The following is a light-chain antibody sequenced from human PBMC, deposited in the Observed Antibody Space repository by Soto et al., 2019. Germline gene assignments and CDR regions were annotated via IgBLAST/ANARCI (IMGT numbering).Light chain of an antibody. CDR1: QSVSSY. CDR2: DAS. J-gene: IGKJ4*01. V-gene: IGKV3-11*01. Sequence: EIVLTQSPATLSLSPGDRATLSCRASQSVSSYLAWYQQKPGQAPRLLIYDASNRATGIPARFSGSGSGTDFTLTITSLEPEDFAVYYCQKRSNWPYTFGGGTKVEIK. CDR3: QKRSNWPYT.